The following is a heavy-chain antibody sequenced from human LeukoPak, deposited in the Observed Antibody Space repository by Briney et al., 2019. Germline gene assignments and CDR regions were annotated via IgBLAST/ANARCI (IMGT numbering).Heavy chain of an antibody. D-gene: IGHD3-22*01. CDR3: ARDYYGTFDY. CDR1: GFTFSSNW. CDR2: INQDGSEK. Sequence: GGSLRLSCAASGFTFSSNWRNGVRQAPGRGLEWVANINQDGSEKYYVDSVKGRFTISRDNAKNSLYLQMNSLRAEATAVYYCARDYYGTFDYWGQGTLVTVSS. J-gene: IGHJ4*02. V-gene: IGHV3-7*01.